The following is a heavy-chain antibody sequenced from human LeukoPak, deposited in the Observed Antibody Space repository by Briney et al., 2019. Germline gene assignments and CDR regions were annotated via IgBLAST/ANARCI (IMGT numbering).Heavy chain of an antibody. V-gene: IGHV4-39*07. CDR1: GGCISSSSYY. J-gene: IGHJ5*02. Sequence: SETLSLTCTVSGGCISSSSYYWGWIRQPPGKGLEWIGSIYYSGSTYYNPSLKSRVTISVDTSKNQFSLKLSSVTAADTAVYYCARVVSGYSTNNWFDPWGQGTLVTVSS. D-gene: IGHD3-3*01. CDR2: IYYSGST. CDR3: ARVVSGYSTNNWFDP.